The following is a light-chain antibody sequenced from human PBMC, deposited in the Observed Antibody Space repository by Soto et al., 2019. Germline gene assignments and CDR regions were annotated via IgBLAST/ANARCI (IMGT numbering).Light chain of an antibody. Sequence: QSVLTQPPSVSGAPGQRVTISCTGSSSNIGAGYDVHWYQQLPGTAPKLLIYGNSNRPSGVPDRFSGSKSGTSASLAITGLQAEDEADYYCQSYDSSLSGQGVFGGGTKFTVL. V-gene: IGLV1-40*01. CDR3: QSYDSSLSGQGV. CDR1: SSNIGAGYD. CDR2: GNS. J-gene: IGLJ2*01.